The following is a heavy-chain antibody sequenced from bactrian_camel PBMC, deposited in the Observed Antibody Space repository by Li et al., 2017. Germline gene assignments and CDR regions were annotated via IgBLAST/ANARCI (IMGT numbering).Heavy chain of an antibody. CDR1: GYIANICG. CDR2: ICPTGI. V-gene: IGHV3S53*01. Sequence: VQLVESGGGSVQPGGSLRLSCVVSGYIANICGMGWYRQDPGKAREGLARICPTGIRYADSVKGRFTIARDNAKNSLYLQMDSLKPEDTAVYYCAADPSWTRPVESFPYWGQGTQVTVS. J-gene: IGHJ4*01. CDR3: AADPSWTRPVESFPY.